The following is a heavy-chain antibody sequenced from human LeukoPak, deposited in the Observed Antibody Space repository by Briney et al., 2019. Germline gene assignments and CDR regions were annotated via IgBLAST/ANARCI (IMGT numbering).Heavy chain of an antibody. Sequence: ASVKVSCKASGYTFTSYGISWVRQAPGQGLEWMGWISAYNGNTNYAQKLQGRVTMTTDTSTGTAYMELRSLRSDDTAVYYCARTVTMIVVEGNFDYWGQGTLVTVSS. CDR2: ISAYNGNT. J-gene: IGHJ4*02. CDR3: ARTVTMIVVEGNFDY. V-gene: IGHV1-18*01. D-gene: IGHD3-22*01. CDR1: GYTFTSYG.